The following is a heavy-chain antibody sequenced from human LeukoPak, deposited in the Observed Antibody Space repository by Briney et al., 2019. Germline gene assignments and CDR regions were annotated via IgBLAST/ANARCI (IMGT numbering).Heavy chain of an antibody. J-gene: IGHJ4*02. V-gene: IGHV4-39*01. CDR2: IYYSGST. D-gene: IGHD5-24*01. CDR1: GGFISSSSYY. Sequence: SETLSLTCTVSGGFISSSSYYWGWIRQPPGKGLEWIGSIYYSGSTYYNPSLKSRVTISVDTSKNQFSLKLSSVTAADTAVYYCARHDGYNYYFDYWGQGTLVTVSS. CDR3: ARHDGYNYYFDY.